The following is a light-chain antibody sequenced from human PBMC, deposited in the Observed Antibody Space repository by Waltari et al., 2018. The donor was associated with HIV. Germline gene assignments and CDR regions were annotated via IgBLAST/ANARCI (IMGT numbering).Light chain of an antibody. CDR1: SSDVGGYNY. CDR2: EVS. Sequence: QSALNQPAPVSGSPGQSITISCTGTSSDVGGYNYVSWYQQHPGKAPKLMIYEVSNRPSGVSNRFSGSKSGNTASLTISGLQAEDEADYYCSSYTSSSTLVVFGGGTKLTVL. V-gene: IGLV2-14*01. J-gene: IGLJ2*01. CDR3: SSYTSSSTLVV.